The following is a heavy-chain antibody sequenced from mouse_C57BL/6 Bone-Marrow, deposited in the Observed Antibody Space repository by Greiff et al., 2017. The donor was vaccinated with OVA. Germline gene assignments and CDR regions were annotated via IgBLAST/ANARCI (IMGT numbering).Heavy chain of an antibody. CDR1: GFTFSDYG. V-gene: IGHV5-17*01. Sequence: EVQLMESGGGLVKPGGSLKLSCAASGFTFSDYGMHWVRQAPEKGLEWVAYISRGSSTIYYADTVKGRFTISRDNATNTLFLQMTSLRSADTAIYYCARQWFYAMDYWGQGTSVTVSS. D-gene: IGHD2-2*01. CDR3: ARQWFYAMDY. J-gene: IGHJ4*01. CDR2: ISRGSSTI.